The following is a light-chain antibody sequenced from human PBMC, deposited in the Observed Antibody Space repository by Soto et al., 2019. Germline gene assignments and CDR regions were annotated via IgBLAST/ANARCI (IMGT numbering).Light chain of an antibody. CDR1: SSDVGGYNY. CDR3: SSFTSTNTVL. J-gene: IGLJ2*01. CDR2: NVS. Sequence: QAVVTQPASVSGSPGQSITISCTGTSSDVGGYNYDSWYQQHPGKAPKLMIYNVSNRPSGVSNRFSGSKSGNTASLTISGLQAEDEGHYYCSSFTSTNTVLFGGGTKLTVL. V-gene: IGLV2-14*01.